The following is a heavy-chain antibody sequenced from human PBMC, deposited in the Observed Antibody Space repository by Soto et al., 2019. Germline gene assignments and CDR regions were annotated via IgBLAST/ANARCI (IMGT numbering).Heavy chain of an antibody. D-gene: IGHD4-17*01. CDR3: ARDGPAQNDYGDLGPFDY. CDR2: IIPILGIA. J-gene: IGHJ4*02. Sequence: QVQLVQSGAEVKKPGSSVKVSCKASGGTFSSYTISWVRQAPGQGLEWMGRIIPILGIANYAQKFQGRVTITADXXTXTXFMELSSLRSEDTAVYYCARDGPAQNDYGDLGPFDYWGQGTLVTVSS. V-gene: IGHV1-69*08. CDR1: GGTFSSYT.